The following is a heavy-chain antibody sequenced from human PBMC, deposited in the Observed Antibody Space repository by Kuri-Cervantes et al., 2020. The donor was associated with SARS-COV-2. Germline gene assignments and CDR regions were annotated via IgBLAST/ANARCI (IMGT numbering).Heavy chain of an antibody. CDR1: GGSFSGYY. J-gene: IGHJ3*02. D-gene: IGHD6-13*01. Sequence: SETLSLTCAAYGGSFSGYYWSWIRQPPGKGLEWIGEINHSGSTNYNPSLKSRVTISVDTSKNQFSLKLSSVTAADTAVYYCARLYSSSWCAFDIWGQGTMVTVSS. CDR2: INHSGST. CDR3: ARLYSSSWCAFDI. V-gene: IGHV4-34*01.